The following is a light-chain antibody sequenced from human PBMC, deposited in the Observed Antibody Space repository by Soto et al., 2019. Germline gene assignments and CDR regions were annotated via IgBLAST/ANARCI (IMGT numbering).Light chain of an antibody. CDR1: QRISSY. Sequence: DIQMTQSPSSLSASVGDRVTITCRAGQRISSYLNWYQQKPGKAPKLLIYAASSLQSGVPSRFSGSGSGTDFTLTISSLQPEDFATYYCQQSYSTPRLTFGPGTKVDIK. J-gene: IGKJ3*01. CDR3: QQSYSTPRLT. CDR2: AAS. V-gene: IGKV1-39*01.